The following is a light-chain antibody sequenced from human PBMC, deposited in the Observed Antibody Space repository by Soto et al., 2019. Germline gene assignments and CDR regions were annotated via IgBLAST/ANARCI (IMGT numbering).Light chain of an antibody. CDR1: SSDVGGYNY. V-gene: IGLV2-14*01. CDR2: DVS. Sequence: QSALTQPASVSGSPGQSIAISCTGTSSDVGGYNYVSWYQQYPGKAPKLMIYDVSNRPSGVSNRFSGSKSGNTASLTISGRQAEDEADYYCSSYTSSSTLVFGGGTKLTVL. CDR3: SSYTSSSTLV. J-gene: IGLJ2*01.